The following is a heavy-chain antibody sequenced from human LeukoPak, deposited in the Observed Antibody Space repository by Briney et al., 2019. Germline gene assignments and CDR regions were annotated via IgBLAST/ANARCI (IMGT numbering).Heavy chain of an antibody. Sequence: PSETLSLTRTVSGGSISSSSYYWGWIRQPPGKGLEWIGSIYYSGSTYYNPSLKSRVTISVDTSKNQFSLKLSSVTAADTAVYYCARISIAMVRGVIAPFLYYFDYWGQGTLVTVSS. CDR1: GGSISSSSYY. D-gene: IGHD3-10*01. CDR2: IYYSGST. V-gene: IGHV4-39*01. CDR3: ARISIAMVRGVIAPFLYYFDY. J-gene: IGHJ4*02.